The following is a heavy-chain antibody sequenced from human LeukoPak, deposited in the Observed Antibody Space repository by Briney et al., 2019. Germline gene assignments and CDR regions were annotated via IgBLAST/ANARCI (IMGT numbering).Heavy chain of an antibody. CDR2: ISSSSSYI. V-gene: IGHV3-21*01. CDR1: GFTFSSYS. D-gene: IGHD6-13*01. CDR3: ARGVIAAAAYYYGMDV. Sequence: GGSLRLSCAASGFTFSSYSMNWVRQAPGKGLEWVSSISSSSSYIYYADSVKGRFTISRDNAKNSLYLQMNSLRAEDTAAYYCARGVIAAAAYYYGMDVWGKGTTVTVSS. J-gene: IGHJ6*04.